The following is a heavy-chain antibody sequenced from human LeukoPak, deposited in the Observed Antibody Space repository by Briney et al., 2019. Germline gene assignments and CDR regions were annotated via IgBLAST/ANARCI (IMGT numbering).Heavy chain of an antibody. Sequence: PWETLSLTCTVSGGSISSYYWSWIRQPPGKGLEWIGYIYYSGSTNYNPSLKSRVTISVDTSKNQFSLKLSSVTAADTAVYYCARRSGIYDSSGGLDYWGQGTLVTVSS. CDR1: GGSISSYY. D-gene: IGHD3-22*01. CDR2: IYYSGST. CDR3: ARRSGIYDSSGGLDY. V-gene: IGHV4-59*08. J-gene: IGHJ4*02.